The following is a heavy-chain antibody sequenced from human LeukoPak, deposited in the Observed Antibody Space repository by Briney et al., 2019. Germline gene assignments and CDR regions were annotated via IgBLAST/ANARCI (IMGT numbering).Heavy chain of an antibody. D-gene: IGHD2-2*01. CDR1: GYSFTTHW. CDR3: ARRQGCSSTSCPPDY. V-gene: IGHV5-51*01. J-gene: IGHJ4*02. Sequence: LGESLKISCKGSGYSFTTHWIGWVRQMTGKGLEWMGIINLDDSDTRYSPSFQGQVTISVDKSINTAYLQWSSLKASDTAMYYCARRQGCSSTSCPPDYWSQGTLVTVSS. CDR2: INLDDSDT.